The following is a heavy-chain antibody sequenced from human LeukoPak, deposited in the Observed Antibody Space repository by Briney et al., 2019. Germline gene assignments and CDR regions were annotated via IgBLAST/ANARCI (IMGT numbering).Heavy chain of an antibody. CDR2: IRSKANSYAT. CDR3: TLRNYYYYGMDV. Sequence: GGSLKLSCAASGFTFSGSAMHWVRQASAKGLEWVGRIRSKANSYATAYAASVKGRFTISRDDSKNTAYLQMNSLKTEDTAVYYCTLRNYYYYGMDVWGQGTTVTVSS. CDR1: GFTFSGSA. J-gene: IGHJ6*02. V-gene: IGHV3-73*01.